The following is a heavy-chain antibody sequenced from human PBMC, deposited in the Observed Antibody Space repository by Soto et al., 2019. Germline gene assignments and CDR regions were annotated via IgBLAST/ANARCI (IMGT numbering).Heavy chain of an antibody. V-gene: IGHV4-34*01. Sequence: QVQLQQWGAGLLKPLETLSLTCAVYGGSFSGYYWSWIRQPPGKGLEWIGEINHSGSTNYNPSLKSRVTISVDTSKNQFSLKLSSVTAADTAVYYCAGYYDSSGYFLPDYWGQGTLVTVSS. CDR2: INHSGST. CDR3: AGYYDSSGYFLPDY. J-gene: IGHJ4*02. D-gene: IGHD3-22*01. CDR1: GGSFSGYY.